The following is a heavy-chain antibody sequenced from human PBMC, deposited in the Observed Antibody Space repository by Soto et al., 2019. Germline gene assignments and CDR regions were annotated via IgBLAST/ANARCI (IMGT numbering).Heavy chain of an antibody. J-gene: IGHJ6*02. V-gene: IGHV1-69*01. Sequence: QVQLVQSGAEVKKPGSSVKVSCKASGGTFSSYAISWVRQAPGQGHEWMGGIIPIFGTANYAQKFQGRVTITADESTSTAYMELSSLRSEDTAVYYCASGAKAGPAALPYYYGMDVWGQGTTVTVSS. CDR2: IIPIFGTA. D-gene: IGHD2-2*01. CDR1: GGTFSSYA. CDR3: ASGAKAGPAALPYYYGMDV.